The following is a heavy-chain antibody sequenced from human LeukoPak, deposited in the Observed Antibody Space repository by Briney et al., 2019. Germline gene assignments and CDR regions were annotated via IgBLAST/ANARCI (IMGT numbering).Heavy chain of an antibody. V-gene: IGHV3-33*08. D-gene: IGHD4-17*01. J-gene: IGHJ4*02. CDR1: GFSFSSYS. CDR2: IWYDGSNK. Sequence: GGSLRLSCAASGFSFSSYSMSWVRQAPGKGLEWVAVIWYDGSNKYYADSVKGRFTISRDNSKNTLYLQMNSLRAEDTAVYYCARDYNGDLDYWGQGTLVTVSS. CDR3: ARDYNGDLDY.